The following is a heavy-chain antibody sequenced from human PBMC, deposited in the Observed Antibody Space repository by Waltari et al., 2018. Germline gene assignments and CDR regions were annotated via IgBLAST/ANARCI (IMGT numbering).Heavy chain of an antibody. D-gene: IGHD1-26*01. CDR3: ARGEWEQFKSAFDM. J-gene: IGHJ3*02. CDR1: GFLFSDSY. V-gene: IGHV3-11*01. Sequence: QVQLVASGGGLVKPGGSLRLSCKASGFLFSDSYMSWIRQEPGKGLELVAYRSSSGGTILYAESVKGRFTISRDYVDNALHLEMNRLRVEDTALYFCARGEWEQFKSAFDMWGQGTMVTVSS. CDR2: RSSSGGTI.